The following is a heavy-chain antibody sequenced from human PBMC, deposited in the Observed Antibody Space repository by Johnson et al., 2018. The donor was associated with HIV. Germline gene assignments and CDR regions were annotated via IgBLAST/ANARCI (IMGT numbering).Heavy chain of an antibody. V-gene: IGHV3-66*01. Sequence: VQLVESGGGLVQPGGSLRLSCAASGFTISNNYMSWVRQAPGKGLEWVSVLYSGGSTSYADSVKGRLTIYRDNSKKTLYLQMNSLRAEETAVYYCAKGLRYFDWLGANDACDIWGQGTMVTVSS. J-gene: IGHJ3*02. D-gene: IGHD3-9*01. CDR2: LYSGGST. CDR1: GFTISNNY. CDR3: AKGLRYFDWLGANDACDI.